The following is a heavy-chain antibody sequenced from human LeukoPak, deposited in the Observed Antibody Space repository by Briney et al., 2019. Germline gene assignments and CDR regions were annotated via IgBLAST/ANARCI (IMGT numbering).Heavy chain of an antibody. CDR1: GGSISSYY. CDR2: IYYSGST. D-gene: IGHD5-12*01. J-gene: IGHJ4*02. CDR3: ARGGATAYYFDY. V-gene: IGHV4-59*01. Sequence: SETLSLTCTVSGGSISSYYWSWIRQPPGKGLEWIGYIYYSGSTNYNPSLKSRVTISVDTAKNQFSLKLSSVTAADTAVYYCARGGATAYYFDYWGQGTLVTVSS.